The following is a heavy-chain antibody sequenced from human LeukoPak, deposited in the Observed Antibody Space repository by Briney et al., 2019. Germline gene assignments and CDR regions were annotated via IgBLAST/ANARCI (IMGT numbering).Heavy chain of an antibody. Sequence: SETLSHTCAVYGGSFSGYYWSWIRQPPGKGLEWIGEINHSGSTNYNPSLKSRVTISVDTSKNQFSLKLSSVTAADTAVYYCARGRVTRYNWFDPWGQGTLVTVSS. D-gene: IGHD4-17*01. CDR3: ARGRVTRYNWFDP. J-gene: IGHJ5*02. CDR1: GGSFSGYY. CDR2: INHSGST. V-gene: IGHV4-34*01.